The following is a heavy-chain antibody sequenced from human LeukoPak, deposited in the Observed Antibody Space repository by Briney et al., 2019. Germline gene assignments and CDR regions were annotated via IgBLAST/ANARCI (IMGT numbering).Heavy chain of an antibody. D-gene: IGHD2-15*01. CDR1: GFTFSSYA. CDR2: ISGSGGCT. Sequence: GGSLRLSCAASGFTFSSYAMSWVRQAPGKGLEWVSAISGSGGCTYYADSVKGRFTTSRDNSKNTLYLQMNSLRAEDTAVYYCAKKLSVVVVAALDYWGQGTLVTVSS. J-gene: IGHJ4*02. CDR3: AKKLSVVVVAALDY. V-gene: IGHV3-23*01.